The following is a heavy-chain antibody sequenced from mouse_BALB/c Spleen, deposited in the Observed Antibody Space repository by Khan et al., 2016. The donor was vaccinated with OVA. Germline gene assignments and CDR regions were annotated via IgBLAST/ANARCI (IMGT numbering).Heavy chain of an antibody. CDR1: GYSITSGYA. CDR3: ARGNYYGYYVDY. J-gene: IGHJ2*01. CDR2: ISYSGGT. Sequence: EVQLVESGPGLVKPSQSLSLTCTVTGYSITSGYAWNWIRQFPGNKLEWMGYISYSGGTSYNPSLKSRISITRDTSKNQFFLQLNSVTTDDTATYYCARGNYYGYYVDYWGQGTPLTVSS. V-gene: IGHV3-2*02. D-gene: IGHD1-1*01.